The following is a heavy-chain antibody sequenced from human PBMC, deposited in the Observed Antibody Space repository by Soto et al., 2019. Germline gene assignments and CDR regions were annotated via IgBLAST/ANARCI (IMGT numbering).Heavy chain of an antibody. J-gene: IGHJ3*02. D-gene: IGHD6-13*01. CDR2: IYPGDSDT. CDR1: GYSSTSYW. Sequence: GESLKISCKGSGYSSTSYWIGWVRQMPGKGLEWMGIIYPGDSDTRYSPSFQGQVTISADKSISTAYLQWSSLKASDTAMYYCARTADSSSPFDAFDIWGQGTMVTVSS. CDR3: ARTADSSSPFDAFDI. V-gene: IGHV5-51*01.